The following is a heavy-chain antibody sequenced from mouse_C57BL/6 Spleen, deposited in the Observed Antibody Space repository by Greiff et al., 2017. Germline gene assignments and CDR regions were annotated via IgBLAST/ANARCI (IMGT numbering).Heavy chain of an antibody. J-gene: IGHJ4*01. Sequence: VQLQQSGAELVKPGASVKLSCKASGYTFTSYWMHWVKQRPGQGLEWIGMIHPNSGSTNYNEKFKSKATLTVDKSSSTAYMQRSSLTSEDSAVYYCAREGTTVEMDYWGQGTSVTVSS. CDR3: AREGTTVEMDY. CDR2: IHPNSGST. V-gene: IGHV1-64*01. D-gene: IGHD1-1*01. CDR1: GYTFTSYW.